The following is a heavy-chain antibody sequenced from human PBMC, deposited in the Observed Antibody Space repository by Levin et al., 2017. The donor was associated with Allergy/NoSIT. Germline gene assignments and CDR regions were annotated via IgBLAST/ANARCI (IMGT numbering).Heavy chain of an antibody. D-gene: IGHD6-13*01. Sequence: SQTLSLTCTVSGGSISSSSYYWGWIRQPPGKGLEWIGSIYYSGSTYYNPSLKSRVTISVDTSKNQFSLKLSSVTAADTAVYYCARHGSGYSSSWSDYNWFDPWGQGTLVTVSS. J-gene: IGHJ5*02. CDR1: GGSISSSSYY. CDR2: IYYSGST. V-gene: IGHV4-39*01. CDR3: ARHGSGYSSSWSDYNWFDP.